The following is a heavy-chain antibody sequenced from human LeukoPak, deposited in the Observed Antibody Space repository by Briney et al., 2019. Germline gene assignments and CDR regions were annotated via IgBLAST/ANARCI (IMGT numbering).Heavy chain of an antibody. V-gene: IGHV1-69*05. CDR3: ARGSAGQPDYYDSSGYFDY. J-gene: IGHJ4*02. CDR1: GGTLSSYA. Sequence: SVKVSCKVSGGTLSSYAISWVRQAPGQGLEWMGRIIPIFGTANYAQKFQGRVTITTDESTSTAYMELSSLRSEDTAAYYCARGSAGQPDYYDSSGYFDYWGQGTLVTVSS. D-gene: IGHD3-22*01. CDR2: IIPIFGTA.